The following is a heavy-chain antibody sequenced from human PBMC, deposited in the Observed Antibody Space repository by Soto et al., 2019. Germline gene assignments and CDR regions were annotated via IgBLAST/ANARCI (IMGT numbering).Heavy chain of an antibody. D-gene: IGHD6-19*01. J-gene: IGHJ5*02. CDR1: GDSVSSNSAG. CDR2: TYYKSKWYN. CDR3: ARESSGIAVAGTHYNWFDP. Sequence: SLTCDISGDSVSSNSAGWNWIRQTPSRGLEWLGRTYYKSKWYNDYAVSVKSRITINPDTSKNQFSLQLNSVTPEDTAVYYCARESSGIAVAGTHYNWFDPWGQGTLVTVSS. V-gene: IGHV6-1*01.